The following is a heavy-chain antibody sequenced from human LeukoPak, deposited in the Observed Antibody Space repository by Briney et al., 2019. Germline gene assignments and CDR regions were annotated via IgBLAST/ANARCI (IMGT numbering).Heavy chain of an antibody. Sequence: PSETLSLTCAVYGGSFSGYYWSWIRQPPGKELEWIGEINHSGSTNYNPSLKSRVTISVDTSKNQFSLKLSSVTAADTAVYYCARGRVYYYDSSGYYYARYFDYWGQGTLVTVSS. D-gene: IGHD3-22*01. CDR3: ARGRVYYYDSSGYYYARYFDY. J-gene: IGHJ4*02. CDR2: INHSGST. V-gene: IGHV4-34*01. CDR1: GGSFSGYY.